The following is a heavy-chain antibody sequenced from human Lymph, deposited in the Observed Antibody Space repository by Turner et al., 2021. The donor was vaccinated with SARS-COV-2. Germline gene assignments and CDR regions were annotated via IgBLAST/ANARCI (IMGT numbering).Heavy chain of an antibody. J-gene: IGHJ4*02. CDR3: ARASSSWYGAFDY. D-gene: IGHD6-13*01. CDR1: GGPISSSSYY. V-gene: IGHV4-39*01. CDR2: IYYSGST. Sequence: QLQLQESGPGLVKPSETLSLTCTVSGGPISSSSYYWGWIRQPPGKGLEWTGSIYYSGSTYYNPSLKSRVTISVDTSKNQFSLKLSSVTAADTAVYYCARASSSWYGAFDYWGQGTLVTVSS.